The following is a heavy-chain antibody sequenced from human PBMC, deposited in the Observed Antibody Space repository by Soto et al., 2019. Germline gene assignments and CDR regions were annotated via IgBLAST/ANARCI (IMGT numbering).Heavy chain of an antibody. CDR1: GFTFSSYA. Sequence: GSLRLSCAASGFTFSSYAMSWVRQAPGKRLEWVSAISGSGGSTYYADSVKGRFTISRDNSKNTLYLQMNSLRAEDTAVYYCAKDAARKGITIFGVVISWFDPWGQGTLVTVSS. D-gene: IGHD3-3*01. CDR3: AKDAARKGITIFGVVISWFDP. CDR2: ISGSGGST. V-gene: IGHV3-23*01. J-gene: IGHJ5*02.